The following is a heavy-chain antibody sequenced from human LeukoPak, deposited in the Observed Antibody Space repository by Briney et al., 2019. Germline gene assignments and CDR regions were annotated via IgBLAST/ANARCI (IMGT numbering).Heavy chain of an antibody. CDR2: IYYSGST. Sequence: SQTLSLTCTVSGGSISSGGYYWSWIRQHPGKGLEWIGYIYYSGSTYYNPSLKSRVTISVDTSKNQFSLKLSSVTAADTAVYYCARGGGIQLWEYKNPNWFDPWGQGTLVTVSS. CDR1: GGSISSGGYY. D-gene: IGHD5-18*01. J-gene: IGHJ5*02. CDR3: ARGGGIQLWEYKNPNWFDP. V-gene: IGHV4-31*03.